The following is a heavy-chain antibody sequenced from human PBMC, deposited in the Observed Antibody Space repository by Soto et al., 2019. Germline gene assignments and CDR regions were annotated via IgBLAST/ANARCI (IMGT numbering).Heavy chain of an antibody. J-gene: IGHJ4*02. D-gene: IGHD5-18*01. Sequence: GGSLRLSCAASGFTFSSYAMSWVRQAPGKGLEWVSAISGSGGSTYYADSVKGRFTISRDNSKNRLYLQMNSLRAEDTAVYYCAKDKGEDTAMVEDYWGQGTLVTVSS. V-gene: IGHV3-23*01. CDR1: GFTFSSYA. CDR3: AKDKGEDTAMVEDY. CDR2: ISGSGGST.